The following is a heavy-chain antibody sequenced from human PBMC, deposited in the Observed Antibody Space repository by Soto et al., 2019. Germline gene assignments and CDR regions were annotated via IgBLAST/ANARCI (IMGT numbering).Heavy chain of an antibody. Sequence: SETLSLTCTVSGDSISGYYWTWIRQPPGKGLEWIGYIYSSGSTNFNPSLKSRVTISVDTSESHFSLKLSSVTAADTAIYYCARHAMAVAGTGYFDFWGQGALVTVSS. CDR3: ARHAMAVAGTGYFDF. D-gene: IGHD6-19*01. J-gene: IGHJ4*02. CDR2: IYSSGST. V-gene: IGHV4-59*08. CDR1: GDSISGYY.